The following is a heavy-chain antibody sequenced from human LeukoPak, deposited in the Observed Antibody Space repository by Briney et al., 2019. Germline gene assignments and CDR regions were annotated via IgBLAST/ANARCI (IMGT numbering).Heavy chain of an antibody. CDR3: TRVRCSGGTCYSSDY. V-gene: IGHV3-7*02. Sequence: GGSLRLSCEASGFTFSTSWMSWARQAPGRGLECVANINQDGSEKYYVDSVKGRFTISRDNAKNSLYLQMNSLRAEDTAVYYCTRVRCSGGTCYSSDYWGQGTLVTVSS. J-gene: IGHJ4*02. D-gene: IGHD2-15*01. CDR1: GFTFSTSW. CDR2: INQDGSEK.